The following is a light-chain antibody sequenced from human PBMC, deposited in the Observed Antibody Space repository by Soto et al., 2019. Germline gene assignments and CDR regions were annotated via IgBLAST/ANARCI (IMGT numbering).Light chain of an antibody. CDR2: EGS. J-gene: IGLJ2*01. Sequence: QSVLTQPASVSGSPGQSITISCTGTSSDVGSYNLVSWYQRHPGKAPKLIIYEGSKRPSGVSNRFSGSKSGNTASLTISGLQAEDEAEYYCCSYAGSSSVVFGGGTKVTVL. CDR1: SSDVGSYNL. CDR3: CSYAGSSSVV. V-gene: IGLV2-23*01.